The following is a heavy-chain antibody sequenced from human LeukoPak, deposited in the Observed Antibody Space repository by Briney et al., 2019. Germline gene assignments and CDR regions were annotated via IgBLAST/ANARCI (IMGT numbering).Heavy chain of an antibody. CDR3: ARDLSGAVGATRAWFDP. D-gene: IGHD1-26*01. J-gene: IGHJ5*02. Sequence: SQTLSLTCAISGDSVSSNSAAWNWIRQSPSRGLEWLGRTYYRSKWHNDYAVSVKSRITINPDTSKNQFSLQLNSVTPEDTAVYYCARDLSGAVGATRAWFDPWGQGTLVTVSS. CDR2: TYYRSKWHN. CDR1: GDSVSSNSAA. V-gene: IGHV6-1*01.